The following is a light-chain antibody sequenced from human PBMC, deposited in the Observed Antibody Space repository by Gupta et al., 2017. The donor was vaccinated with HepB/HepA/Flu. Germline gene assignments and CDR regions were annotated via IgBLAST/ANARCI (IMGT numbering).Light chain of an antibody. Sequence: TVVTPEPPLTVSPGGTVTLTCASSLGAVIRGYSPNWFQQKPGQAPRPLIFSTSNKHSWTPARFSGSLIGGKAALTLSGVQPEDEADYYCLIYHAGSWVFGGGTKLTVL. CDR2: STS. CDR1: LGAVIRGYS. J-gene: IGLJ3*02. V-gene: IGLV7-43*01. CDR3: LIYHAGSWV.